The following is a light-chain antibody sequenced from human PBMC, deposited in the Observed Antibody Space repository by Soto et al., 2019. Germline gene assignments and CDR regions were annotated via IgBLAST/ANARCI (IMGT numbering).Light chain of an antibody. CDR1: QTVNSN. CDR2: GAS. V-gene: IGKV3-15*01. CDR3: QQYGSSPRT. J-gene: IGKJ1*01. Sequence: ETVITQSPPTLSVSLGERATLSCWASQTVNSNLAWYQQKLGQAPRVLIYGASTRATGIPARFSGSGSGTDFTLTISRLEPEDFAVYYCQQYGSSPRTFGQGTKVDIK.